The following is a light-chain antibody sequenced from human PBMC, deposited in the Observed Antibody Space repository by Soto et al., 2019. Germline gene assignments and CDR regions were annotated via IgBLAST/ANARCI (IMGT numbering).Light chain of an antibody. CDR2: AAS. CDR1: QAISSY. CDR3: QQVSSYPYT. Sequence: DIQLTQSPSFLSASVGDRVTITCRASQAISSYFAWYQVKPGKAPQHLIYAASTLQSGVPSRFSGKGSATEFTLTISSLLPEDFATYYCQQVSSYPYTFGQGTKLEIK. J-gene: IGKJ2*01. V-gene: IGKV1-9*01.